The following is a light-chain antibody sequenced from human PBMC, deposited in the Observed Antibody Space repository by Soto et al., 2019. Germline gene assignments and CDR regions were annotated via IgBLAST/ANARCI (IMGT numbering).Light chain of an antibody. CDR2: DAS. Sequence: DIQMTQSPSSLSASVGDRVTITCQASQDISNYLNWYQQKPGKAPKLLIYDASNLETGVPSRFSGSGSGTDFTFTISSLQPEDIATYYCQHSGSFGGGTKVEIK. CDR3: QHSGS. CDR1: QDISNY. V-gene: IGKV1-33*01. J-gene: IGKJ4*01.